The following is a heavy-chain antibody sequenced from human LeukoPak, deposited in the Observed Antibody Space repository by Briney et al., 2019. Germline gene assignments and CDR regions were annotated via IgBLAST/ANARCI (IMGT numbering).Heavy chain of an antibody. CDR1: GYTFTKYW. D-gene: IGHD2-2*01. Sequence: GESLKISCKASGYTFTKYWIAWVRQMPGKGLEYMGIIFPGDSDTRYSPSFEGQVTISADNSISTAYLQWSRLTASDTAIYYCARRPASVGGGFDSWGQGSLVTVSS. CDR2: IFPGDSDT. J-gene: IGHJ5*01. V-gene: IGHV5-51*01. CDR3: ARRPASVGGGFDS.